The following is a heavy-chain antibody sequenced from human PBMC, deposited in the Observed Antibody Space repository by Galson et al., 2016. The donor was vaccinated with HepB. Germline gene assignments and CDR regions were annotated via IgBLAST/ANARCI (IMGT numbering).Heavy chain of an antibody. J-gene: IGHJ4*02. Sequence: SETLSLTCGVSGVPISSSDWWSWVRQPPGQGLEWIGQIFHTVRVNYAPPPASRVTISIDTSTNHFSLRLTSVTAADTALYSCARQHWGGPSDYWGQGTLVIVSS. D-gene: IGHD3-16*01. CDR2: IFHTVRV. CDR1: GVPISSSDW. V-gene: IGHV4-4*02. CDR3: ARQHWGGPSDY.